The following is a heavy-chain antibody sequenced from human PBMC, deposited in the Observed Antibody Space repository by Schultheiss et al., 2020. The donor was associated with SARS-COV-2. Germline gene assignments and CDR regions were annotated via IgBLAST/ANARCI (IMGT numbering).Heavy chain of an antibody. D-gene: IGHD6-13*01. Sequence: SQTLSLTCTVSGDSISSDGDYWTWIRQHPGKGLEWIGYIYHSGYTHYNPSLTSRVTISIDTSKNQFSVKLSSVTAADTAVYYCARVPGYSSSWYAVGNWFDPWGQGTLVTVSS. J-gene: IGHJ5*02. CDR3: ARVPGYSSSWYAVGNWFDP. CDR2: IYHSGYT. V-gene: IGHV4-31*03. CDR1: GDSISSDGDY.